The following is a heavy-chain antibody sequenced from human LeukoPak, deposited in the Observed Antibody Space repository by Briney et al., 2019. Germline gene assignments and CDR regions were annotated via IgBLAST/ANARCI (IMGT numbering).Heavy chain of an antibody. Sequence: GRSLRLSCAASGFIFSTYGMHWVRQTPGKGLEWVAVIWYDGSNKYYADSVKGRFTISRDNSKNTLYLQMDSLRAEDTAVYYCAKDHSGNYPEAFDTWGQGTMVTVSS. CDR2: IWYDGSNK. CDR3: AKDHSGNYPEAFDT. CDR1: GFIFSTYG. V-gene: IGHV3-33*06. D-gene: IGHD1-26*01. J-gene: IGHJ3*02.